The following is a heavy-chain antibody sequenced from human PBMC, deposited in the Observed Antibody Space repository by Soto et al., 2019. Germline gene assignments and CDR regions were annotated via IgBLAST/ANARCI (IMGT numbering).Heavy chain of an antibody. CDR2: IKSGSNVGAT. J-gene: IGHJ5*02. CDR1: GFVFNGAW. Sequence: EAQLVESGGGLVKPGGSLRLSCVASGFVFNGAWMNWVRQAPGTGLEWVGRIKSGSNVGATDYAAPVRGRFSISRDDSKNMVYLQMNSPKTEDTAVYYCTTKAVTPPPPWGQGTLVTVSS. D-gene: IGHD4-17*01. V-gene: IGHV3-15*07. CDR3: TTKAVTPPPP.